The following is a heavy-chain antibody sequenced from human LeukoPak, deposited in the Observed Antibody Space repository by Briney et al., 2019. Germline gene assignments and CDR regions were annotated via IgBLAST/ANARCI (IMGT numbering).Heavy chain of an antibody. V-gene: IGHV1-2*06. CDR3: ARDKYSGNDAFDI. Sequence: ASVKVSCKASGYTFTGYYMHWVRQAPGQRLEWMGRINPNSGGTNYAQKFQGRVTMTRDTSISTAYMELSRLRSDDTAVYYCARDKYSGNDAFDIWRQGTMVTVSS. D-gene: IGHD1-26*01. J-gene: IGHJ3*02. CDR1: GYTFTGYY. CDR2: INPNSGGT.